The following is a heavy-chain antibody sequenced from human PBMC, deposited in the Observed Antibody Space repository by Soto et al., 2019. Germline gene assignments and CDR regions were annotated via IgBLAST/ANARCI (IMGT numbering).Heavy chain of an antibody. J-gene: IGHJ4*02. CDR2: IYYSGST. V-gene: IGHV4-31*03. CDR1: GGSISSGGYY. D-gene: IGHD6-13*01. CDR3: ARGVRAAAGKFDY. Sequence: PSETLSLTCTVSGGSISSGGYYWSWIRQHPGKGLEWIGYIYYSGSTYYNPSLKSRVTISVDTSKNQFSLKLSSVTAADTAVYYCARGVRAAAGKFDYWGQGTLVTVSS.